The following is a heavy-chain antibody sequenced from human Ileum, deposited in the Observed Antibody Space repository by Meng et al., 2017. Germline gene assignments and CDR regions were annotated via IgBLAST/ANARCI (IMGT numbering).Heavy chain of an antibody. J-gene: IGHJ4*02. CDR3: AREKSRFGELEL. V-gene: IGHV3-30*04. CDR1: GFIFRNYA. D-gene: IGHD3-10*01. Sequence: GESLKISCVVSGFIFRNYAMHWVRQAPGKGLEWMAVVSSDGSEEYYGESVKGRFTISRDNPKNMLNLQINSLRAEDTAVYYCAREKSRFGELELWGQGTLVTVSS. CDR2: VSSDGSEE.